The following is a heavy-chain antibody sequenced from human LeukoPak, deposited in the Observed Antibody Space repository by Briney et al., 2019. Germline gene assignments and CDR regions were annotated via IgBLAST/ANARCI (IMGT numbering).Heavy chain of an antibody. D-gene: IGHD3/OR15-3a*01. CDR3: ARGGLFDWFDP. CDR2: MYHSGNT. V-gene: IGHV4-59*12. J-gene: IGHJ5*02. Sequence: PSETLSLTCSVSGGSISGYYWSWIRQPPGKGLEWIGYMYHSGNTNYNPSLKSRVTVSVDMSKNHFSLKLSSVTAADTAVYYCARGGLFDWFDPWGQGTLVTVSS. CDR1: GGSISGYY.